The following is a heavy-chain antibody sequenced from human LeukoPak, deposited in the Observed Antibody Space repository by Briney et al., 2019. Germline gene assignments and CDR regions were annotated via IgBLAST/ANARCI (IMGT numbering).Heavy chain of an antibody. J-gene: IGHJ4*02. V-gene: IGHV3-30*18. Sequence: PGGSLRLSCAASGFTFSSYGMHWVRQAPGKWLEWVAVISYDGYNKSYADSVKGRFTISRDNSKNTLYLQMNSLRAEDTAVYYCAKPDLDYGDKFDYWGQGTLVTVSS. CDR1: GFTFSSYG. CDR3: AKPDLDYGDKFDY. D-gene: IGHD4-17*01. CDR2: ISYDGYNK.